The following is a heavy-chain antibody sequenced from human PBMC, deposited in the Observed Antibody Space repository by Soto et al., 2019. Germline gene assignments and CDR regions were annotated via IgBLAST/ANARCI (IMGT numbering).Heavy chain of an antibody. D-gene: IGHD2-2*01. CDR3: ARSPWGVQAAMGWFDP. V-gene: IGHV5-51*01. Sequence: GESLKISCKGSGYSFTSYWIGWVRQMPGKGLEWMGIIYPGDSDTRYSPSFQGRVTISADKSISTAYLQWSSLKASDTAMYYCARSPWGVQAAMGWFDPWGQGPLVTVSS. CDR1: GYSFTSYW. CDR2: IYPGDSDT. J-gene: IGHJ5*02.